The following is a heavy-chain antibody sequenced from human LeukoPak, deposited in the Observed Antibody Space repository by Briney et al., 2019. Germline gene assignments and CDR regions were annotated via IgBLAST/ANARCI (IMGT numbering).Heavy chain of an antibody. CDR2: ISGSGGST. J-gene: IGHJ4*02. CDR3: AKDRDPRTGFGEFRRLYFDY. V-gene: IGHV3-23*01. CDR1: GFTFSSYA. D-gene: IGHD3-10*01. Sequence: GGSLRLSCAASGFTFSSYAMSWVRQAPGKGLEWVSAISGSGGSTYYADSVKGRFTIPRDNSKNTLYLQMNSLRAEDTAVYCCAKDRDPRTGFGEFRRLYFDYWGQGTLVTVSS.